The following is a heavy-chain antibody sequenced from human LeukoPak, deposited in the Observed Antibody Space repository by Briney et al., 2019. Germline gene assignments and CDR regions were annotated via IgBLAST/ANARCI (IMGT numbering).Heavy chain of an antibody. Sequence: PGGSLRLSCAASGFTFSTYSMTWVRQAPGKGLEWVSLISRGDDVTYYADSVKGRFTISRDSSKNTLYLQMHSLRAEDTAVYYCAARPGEVAVPYDYWGQGTLVTVPS. V-gene: IGHV3-23*01. CDR3: AARPGEVAVPYDY. J-gene: IGHJ4*02. CDR1: GFTFSTYS. CDR2: ISRGDDVT. D-gene: IGHD2-15*01.